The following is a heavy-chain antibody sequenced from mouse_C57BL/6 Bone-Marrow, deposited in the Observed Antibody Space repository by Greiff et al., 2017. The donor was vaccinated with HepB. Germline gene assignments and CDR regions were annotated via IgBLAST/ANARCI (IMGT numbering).Heavy chain of an antibody. CDR1: GFTFSDYG. CDR3: ARPGPYAMDY. Sequence: EVMLVGSGGGLVKPGGSLKLSCAASGFTFSDYGMHWVRPAPEKGREWVAYISSGSSTIYYADTVKGRFTISRDNAKNTLFLQMTSLRSEDTAMYYCARPGPYAMDYWGQGTSVTVSS. V-gene: IGHV5-17*01. CDR2: ISSGSSTI. J-gene: IGHJ4*01. D-gene: IGHD4-1*01.